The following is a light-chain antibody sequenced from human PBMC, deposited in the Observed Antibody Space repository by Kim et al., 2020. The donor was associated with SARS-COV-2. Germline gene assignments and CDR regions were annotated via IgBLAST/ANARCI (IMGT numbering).Light chain of an antibody. CDR2: QDS. CDR3: QAWDSSTDV. CDR1: KLGDKY. J-gene: IGLJ1*01. Sequence: SYELTQPPSVSVSPGHTASITCSGDKLGDKYACWYQQKPGQSPVLVIYQDSKRPSGIPERFSGSNSGNTATLTISGTQAMDEADYYCQAWDSSTDVFGTG. V-gene: IGLV3-1*01.